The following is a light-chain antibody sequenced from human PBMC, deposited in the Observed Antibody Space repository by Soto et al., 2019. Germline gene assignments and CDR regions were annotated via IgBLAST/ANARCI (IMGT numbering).Light chain of an antibody. Sequence: QSALTQPASVSGSPGQSITISCTGTTNDVGDYNYVSWYQQHPGKVPKLMIYEVRNRPSGVSNRFSGSKSGNTASLTISGLQAEDEGDYYCTSYRSGRILYVFGTGTKVTVL. CDR3: TSYRSGRILYV. J-gene: IGLJ1*01. CDR2: EVR. V-gene: IGLV2-14*01. CDR1: TNDVGDYNY.